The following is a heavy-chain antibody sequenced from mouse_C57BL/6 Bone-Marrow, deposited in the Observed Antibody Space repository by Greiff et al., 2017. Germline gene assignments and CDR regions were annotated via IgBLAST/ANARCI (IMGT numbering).Heavy chain of an antibody. CDR2: IYPGGGYT. V-gene: IGHV1-63*01. D-gene: IGHD3-3*01. J-gene: IGHJ1*03. CDR3: AREGLNWYFDV. CDR1: GYTFTNYW. Sequence: VQLQQSGAELVRPGTSVKMSCKASGYTFTNYWIGWAKQRPGHGLEWIGDIYPGGGYTNYNEKFKGKATLTADKSSSTAYMQFSSLTSEDSAIYYCAREGLNWYFDVWGTGTTVTVSS.